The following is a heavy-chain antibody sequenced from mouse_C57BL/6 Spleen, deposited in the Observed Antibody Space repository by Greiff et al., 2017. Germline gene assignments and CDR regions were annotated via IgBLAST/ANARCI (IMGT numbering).Heavy chain of an antibody. V-gene: IGHV5-2*01. CDR1: EYEFPSYD. J-gene: IGHJ1*03. Sequence: EVQLVESGGGLVQPGESLKLSCESNEYEFPSYDMSWVRKTPEKRLELVAAINSDGGSTYYPDTMERRFIISRDNTKKTLYLQLSSLRSEDTALYYCARHGYYVSTSWYFDVWGTGTTVTVSS. D-gene: IGHD1-1*01. CDR3: ARHGYYVSTSWYFDV. CDR2: INSDGGST.